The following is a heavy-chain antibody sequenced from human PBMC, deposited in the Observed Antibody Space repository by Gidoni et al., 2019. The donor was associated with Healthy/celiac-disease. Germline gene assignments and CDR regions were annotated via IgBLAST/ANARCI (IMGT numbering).Heavy chain of an antibody. Sequence: EVQLVESGGGVVQPGGSLRLSCAASGFTFGSYDMPWVRQAPGKGLEWVSAIGTAGDPYYPGSVKGRFTISRENAKNSLYLQMNSLRAGDTAVYYCARGRGDSSGYRYFDLWGRGTLVTVSS. CDR3: ARGRGDSSGYRYFDL. J-gene: IGHJ2*01. CDR1: GFTFGSYD. CDR2: IGTAGDP. D-gene: IGHD3-22*01. V-gene: IGHV3-13*05.